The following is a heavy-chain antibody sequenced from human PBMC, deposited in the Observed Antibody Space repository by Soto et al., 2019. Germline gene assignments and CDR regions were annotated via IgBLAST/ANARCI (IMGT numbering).Heavy chain of an antibody. CDR1: GGTFSSYA. D-gene: IGHD3-22*01. CDR3: AGGEYYYDSSGERRAFDI. J-gene: IGHJ3*02. CDR2: IIPIFGTA. V-gene: IGHV1-69*13. Sequence: GASVKVSCKASGGTFSSYAISWVRQAPGQGLEWMGGIIPIFGTANYAQKFQGRVTITADESTSTAYMELSSLRSEDTAVYYCAGGEYYYDSSGERRAFDIWGQGTMVTVSS.